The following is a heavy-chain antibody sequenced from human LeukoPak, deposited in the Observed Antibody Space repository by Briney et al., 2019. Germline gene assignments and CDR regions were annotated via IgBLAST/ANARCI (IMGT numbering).Heavy chain of an antibody. CDR3: ARGYGSGTYHFDY. CDR2: INQDGSEK. CDR1: GLTFSHYW. Sequence: GGSLRLSCAASGLTFSHYWMSWVRQAPGKGLEWVANINQDGSEKFYVDSVKGRFTISRDNAKNSLYLQMNSLRAEDTAVYYCARGYGSGTYHFDYWGQGTLVTVSS. J-gene: IGHJ4*02. V-gene: IGHV3-7*01. D-gene: IGHD3-10*01.